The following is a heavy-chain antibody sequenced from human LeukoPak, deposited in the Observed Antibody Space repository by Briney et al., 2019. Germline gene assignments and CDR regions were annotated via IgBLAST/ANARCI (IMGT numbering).Heavy chain of an antibody. Sequence: SETLSLTCNVSGSSISGYYWSWIRQPPGKGLEWVAYIYGSGSTNYNPSLKSRVTISVDASKSQFSLKLNNMSAADTALYYCARGGRYYGSGTYWNYWGQGTLVTVSS. J-gene: IGHJ4*02. CDR2: IYGSGST. CDR1: GSSISGYY. CDR3: ARGGRYYGSGTYWNY. D-gene: IGHD3-10*01. V-gene: IGHV4-59*01.